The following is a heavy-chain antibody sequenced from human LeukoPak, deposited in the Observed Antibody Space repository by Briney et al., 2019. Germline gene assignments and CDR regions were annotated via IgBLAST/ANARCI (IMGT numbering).Heavy chain of an antibody. D-gene: IGHD3-10*01. Sequence: SQTLSLTCTVSGGSISSGGYYWSWIRQHPGKGLEWIGYIYYSGSTYYNPSLKSRVTISVDTSKNQFSLKLSSVTAADTAVYYCAAGITMVRGVIIYYYYGMDVWGQGTTVTVSS. CDR3: AAGITMVRGVIIYYYYGMDV. CDR2: IYYSGST. CDR1: GGSISSGGYY. J-gene: IGHJ6*02. V-gene: IGHV4-31*03.